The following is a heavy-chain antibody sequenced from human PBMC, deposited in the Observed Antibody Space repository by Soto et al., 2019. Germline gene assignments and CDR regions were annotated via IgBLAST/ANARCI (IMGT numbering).Heavy chain of an antibody. Sequence: ASVKVSCKASGYTFTSYGISWVRQAPGQGLEWMGWISAYNGNTNYAQKLQGRVTMTTDTSTSTAYMELRSLRSDDTAVYYCARDRVVVVPAAMPPWFDPWGQGTLVTVSS. D-gene: IGHD2-2*01. CDR1: GYTFTSYG. CDR3: ARDRVVVVPAAMPPWFDP. J-gene: IGHJ5*02. V-gene: IGHV1-18*01. CDR2: ISAYNGNT.